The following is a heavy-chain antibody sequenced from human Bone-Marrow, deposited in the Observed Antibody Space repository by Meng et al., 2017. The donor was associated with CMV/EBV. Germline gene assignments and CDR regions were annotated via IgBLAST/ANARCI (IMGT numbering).Heavy chain of an antibody. V-gene: IGHV1-18*01. Sequence: ASVKVSCKASGYTFTSYGISWVRQAPGQGLEWMGWISAYNGNTNYAQKFQERVTITRDMSTSTAYMELSSLRSEDTAVYYCAARIHILRVNTQDLSSGEAFDIWGQGTMVTVSS. J-gene: IGHJ3*02. CDR2: ISAYNGNT. D-gene: IGHD2-15*01. CDR3: AARIHILRVNTQDLSSGEAFDI. CDR1: GYTFTSYG.